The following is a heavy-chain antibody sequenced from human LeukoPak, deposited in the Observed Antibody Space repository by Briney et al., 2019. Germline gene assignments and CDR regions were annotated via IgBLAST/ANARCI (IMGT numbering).Heavy chain of an antibody. Sequence: GGSLRLSCAASGFTFRNYAMNWVRQAPGKGLEWVSYISSSSRTIYYADSVKGRFTISRDNAKDSVYLQMNSLRAEDTAVYFCAKAEPASGYDYWGQGTLVTVSS. CDR1: GFTFRNYA. CDR2: ISSSSRTI. V-gene: IGHV3-48*01. J-gene: IGHJ4*02. D-gene: IGHD1-14*01. CDR3: AKAEPASGYDY.